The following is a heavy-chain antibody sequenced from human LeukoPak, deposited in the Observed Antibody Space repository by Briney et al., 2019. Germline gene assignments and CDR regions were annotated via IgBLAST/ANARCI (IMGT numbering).Heavy chain of an antibody. CDR2: ISSSTNYI. D-gene: IGHD1-26*01. CDR3: ARSADLIVPGTIGFFDG. CDR1: GFTFSIYK. Sequence: GGSLRLSCAASGFTFSIYKMNWVRQAPGKGLECRSYISSSTNYIYYAESLRGRFTIATDNAKNSLSLQMNILRAEDTGVYSCARSADLIVPGTIGFFDGWGKEILVTGCS. J-gene: IGHJ4*02. V-gene: IGHV3-21*05.